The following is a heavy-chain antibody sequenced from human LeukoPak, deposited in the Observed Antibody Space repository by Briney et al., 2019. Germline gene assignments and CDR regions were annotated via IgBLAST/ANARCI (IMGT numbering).Heavy chain of an antibody. Sequence: GESLKISCKGSGYSFTSYWIGWVRQMPGKGLEWMGIIYPGDSDTRYSPSFQGQVTISADKSISTAYLQWSSLKASDTAMYYCARLGGYCGGDCYSDYFDYWGQGTLVTVYS. J-gene: IGHJ4*02. CDR3: ARLGGYCGGDCYSDYFDY. V-gene: IGHV5-51*01. CDR2: IYPGDSDT. D-gene: IGHD2-21*02. CDR1: GYSFTSYW.